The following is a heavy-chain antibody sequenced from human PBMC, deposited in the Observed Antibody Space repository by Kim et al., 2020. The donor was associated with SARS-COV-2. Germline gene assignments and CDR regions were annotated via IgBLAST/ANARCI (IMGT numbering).Heavy chain of an antibody. D-gene: IGHD6-13*01. J-gene: IGHJ6*02. CDR1: GGTFSSYA. V-gene: IGHV1-69*13. Sequence: SVKVSCKASGGTFSSYAISWVRQAPGQGLEWMGGIIPIFGTANYAQKFQGRVTITADESTSTAYMELSSLRSEDTAVYYCAREGQQLSSYYYYGVDVWGQGTTVTVSS. CDR3: AREGQQLSSYYYYGVDV. CDR2: IIPIFGTA.